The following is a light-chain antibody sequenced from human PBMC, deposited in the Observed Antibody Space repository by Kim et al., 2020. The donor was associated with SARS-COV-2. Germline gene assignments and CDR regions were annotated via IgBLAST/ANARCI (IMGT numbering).Light chain of an antibody. CDR2: GKN. V-gene: IGLV3-19*01. J-gene: IGLJ1*01. CDR1: SLRSYY. Sequence: SSELTQDPAVSVALGQTDRITCQGDSLRSYYASWYQQKPGQAPVLVIYGKNNRPSGIPDRFSGSSSGNTASLTITGAQAEDEADYYCNSRDSSGNHYVFGTGTKVTVL. CDR3: NSRDSSGNHYV.